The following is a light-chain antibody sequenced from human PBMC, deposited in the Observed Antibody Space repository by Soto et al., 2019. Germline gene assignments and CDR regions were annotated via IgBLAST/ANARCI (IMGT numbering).Light chain of an antibody. Sequence: IQLTQSPSSLSASVGDRVTITCRASQGISSYLAWYQQKPWRAPKLLLYDATTLQSGVPSRFSGSGSGTDFTLTITSLQPEDFATYYCQQLNNYPYTFGQGSKLEIK. V-gene: IGKV1-9*01. CDR3: QQLNNYPYT. CDR2: DAT. CDR1: QGISSY. J-gene: IGKJ2*01.